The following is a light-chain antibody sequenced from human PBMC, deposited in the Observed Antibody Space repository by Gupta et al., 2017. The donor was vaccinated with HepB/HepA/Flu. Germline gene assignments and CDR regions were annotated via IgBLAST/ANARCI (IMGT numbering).Light chain of an antibody. V-gene: IGLV1-47*01. CDR2: SNK. CDR3: SGCANTIRSHYV. Sequence: SVLTQPPSASGTPAHMVTISCSGTSSNIGSNYVYCYQQLPGTHQTLIFDSNKVRTSAVPDRFAFSNFRTDDSPALTVRRPEDEAEDHYSGCANTIRSHYVFGGGTKMTVL. J-gene: IGLJ3*02. CDR1: SSNIGSNY.